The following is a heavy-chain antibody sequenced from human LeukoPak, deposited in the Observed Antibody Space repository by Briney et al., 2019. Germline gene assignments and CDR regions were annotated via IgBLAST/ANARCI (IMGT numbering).Heavy chain of an antibody. CDR3: AKHIVVVPAAMDYFDY. Sequence: NPSETLSLTCTVSGGSISSGDYYWSWIRQPPGKGLQWIGYIHNSGSTNYNPSLKSRVTISVDTSKNQFSLKLSSVTAADTAVYYCAKHIVVVPAAMDYFDYWGQGTLVTVSS. D-gene: IGHD2-2*01. J-gene: IGHJ4*02. CDR2: IHNSGST. V-gene: IGHV4-30-4*01. CDR1: GGSISSGDYY.